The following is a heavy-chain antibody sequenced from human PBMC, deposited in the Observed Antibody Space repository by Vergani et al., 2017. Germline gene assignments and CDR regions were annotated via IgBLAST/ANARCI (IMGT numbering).Heavy chain of an antibody. V-gene: IGHV4-4*02. CDR3: ARVLRGGSGSYYFDD. Sequence: QVQLQESGPGLVKPSGTLSLTCAVSGGSLSSSNWWSWVRQPPGKGLEWIGEIYHSGSTNYNPSLKSRVTISVDKSKNQFSLKLSSVTAADTAVYYGARVLRGGSGSYYFDDWGQGTLVTVSS. CDR2: IYHSGST. D-gene: IGHD3-10*01. CDR1: GGSLSSSNW. J-gene: IGHJ4*02.